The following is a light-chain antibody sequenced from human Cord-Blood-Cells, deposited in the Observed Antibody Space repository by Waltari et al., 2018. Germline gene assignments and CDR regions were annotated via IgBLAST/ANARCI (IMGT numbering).Light chain of an antibody. Sequence: QPALTQPDYVSGSPGLSITITCTGTSRHVGGYLHASWYHQPPGNAPKLMFYDVSKRPAGVYNRFSGSKSGNTASLSISGLQADDEADDYCSSYASSSTWVFGGGTKLTVL. CDR3: SSYASSSTWV. CDR2: DVS. V-gene: IGLV2-14*01. CDR1: SRHVGGYLH. J-gene: IGLJ3*02.